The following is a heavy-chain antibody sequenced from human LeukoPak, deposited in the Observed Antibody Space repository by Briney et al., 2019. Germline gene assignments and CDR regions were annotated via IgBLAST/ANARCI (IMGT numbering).Heavy chain of an antibody. CDR3: ARRVAARPRYAFDI. CDR2: IYYSGST. V-gene: IGHV4-59*01. D-gene: IGHD6-6*01. CDR1: GGSIVSYL. Sequence: PSETLSLTRTVSGGSIVSYLRRWLRPPPRKGLDWVGYIYYSGSTNHNPSLTSRATIPVDTSKKQFSLKLSSVTAADTVVYYWARRVAARPRYAFDIWGQGTMVTVSS. J-gene: IGHJ3*02.